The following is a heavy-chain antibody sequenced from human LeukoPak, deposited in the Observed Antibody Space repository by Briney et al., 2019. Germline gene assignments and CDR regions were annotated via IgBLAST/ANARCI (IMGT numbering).Heavy chain of an antibody. CDR3: ARDRGWELGYCSGGSCYDENWFDP. J-gene: IGHJ5*02. Sequence: ASVKVSCKASGYTFTSYGISWVRQPPGQGLAWMGWISAYNGNTNYAQKLQGRVTMTTDTSTSIVYMELRSLRSDDTAVYYCARDRGWELGYCSGGSCYDENWFDPWGQGTLVTVSS. CDR2: ISAYNGNT. D-gene: IGHD2-15*01. CDR1: GYTFTSYG. V-gene: IGHV1-18*01.